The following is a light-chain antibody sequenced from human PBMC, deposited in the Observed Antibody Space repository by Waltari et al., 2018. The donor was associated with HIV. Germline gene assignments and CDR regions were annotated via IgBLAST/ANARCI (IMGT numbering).Light chain of an antibody. CDR1: SSDVAGYNY. CDR2: EFS. J-gene: IGLJ3*02. Sequence: QSALTQPASVSGSPGQSITISCTATSSDVAGYNYVSWYQQHPGKAPKLMIYEFSNRPSGVSNRFSGSKSGNTASLTISGLQAEDEADYYCSSYTSSSTLVFGGGTKLTVL. V-gene: IGLV2-14*01. CDR3: SSYTSSSTLV.